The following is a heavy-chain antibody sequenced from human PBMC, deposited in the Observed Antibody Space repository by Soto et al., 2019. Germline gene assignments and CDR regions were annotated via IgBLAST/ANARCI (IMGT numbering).Heavy chain of an antibody. D-gene: IGHD1-26*01. CDR1: GFTFSSYA. CDR3: ARASSYRTSYYYYGMDV. V-gene: IGHV3-30-3*01. Sequence: QVQLVESGGGVVQPVRSLRLSCAASGFTFSSYAMHWVRQAPGKGLEWVAVISYDGSNKYYADSVKGRFTISRDNSKNTLYLQMNSLRAEDTAVYYCARASSYRTSYYYYGMDVWGQGTTVTVSS. J-gene: IGHJ6*02. CDR2: ISYDGSNK.